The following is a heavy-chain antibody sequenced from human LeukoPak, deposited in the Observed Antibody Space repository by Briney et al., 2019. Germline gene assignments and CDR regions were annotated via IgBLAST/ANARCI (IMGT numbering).Heavy chain of an antibody. D-gene: IGHD3-22*01. CDR2: ISSSSSTI. CDR3: ARVDDYYDSSGSDY. J-gene: IGHJ4*02. Sequence: SCKASGGTFSSYSMNWVRQAPGKGLEWVSYISSSSSTIYYADSVKGRFTISRDNAKNSLYLQMNSLRAEDTAVYYCARVDDYYDSSGSDYWGQGTLVTVSS. CDR1: GGTFSSYS. V-gene: IGHV3-48*01.